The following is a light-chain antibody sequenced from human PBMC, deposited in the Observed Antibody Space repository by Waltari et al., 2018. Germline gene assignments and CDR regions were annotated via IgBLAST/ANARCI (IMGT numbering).Light chain of an antibody. CDR2: QDT. CDR1: KLGDKY. V-gene: IGLV3-1*01. Sequence: SYELTQPPSVSVSPGQTASITCSGDKLGDKYAYWYQQKLGQAPVLVIYQDTKRPSGIPERFSGSNSGNTATLTIGGTQAVDDADYYCQAWDSSTGVFGGGTKLTVL. CDR3: QAWDSSTGV. J-gene: IGLJ2*01.